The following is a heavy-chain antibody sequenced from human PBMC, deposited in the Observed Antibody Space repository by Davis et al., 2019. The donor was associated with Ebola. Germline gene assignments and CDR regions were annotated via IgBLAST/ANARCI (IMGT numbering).Heavy chain of an antibody. Sequence: GESLKISCAASGFTFSSYSMNWVRQAPGKGLEWVSSISSSSSYIYYADSVKGRFTISRDNAKNTLYLQMNSLRAEDTAVYYCAKTRASIAARPAVGYFDYWGQGTLVTVSS. CDR2: ISSSSSYI. D-gene: IGHD6-6*01. CDR3: AKTRASIAARPAVGYFDY. J-gene: IGHJ4*02. CDR1: GFTFSSYS. V-gene: IGHV3-21*04.